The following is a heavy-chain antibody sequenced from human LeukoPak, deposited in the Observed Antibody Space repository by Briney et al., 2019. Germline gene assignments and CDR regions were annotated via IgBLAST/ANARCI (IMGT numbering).Heavy chain of an antibody. CDR3: ARSCRILDIVATIRARLGGNGFDI. CDR1: GGSISSSSYY. Sequence: SETLSLTCTVPGGSISSSSYYWGWIRQPPGKGLEWIGSIYHSGGTYYNPSLKSRVTIAVETSKNQCSLKLSSVTAADKAVNSCARSCRILDIVATIRARLGGNGFDIWGQGTMVTVSS. CDR2: IYHSGGT. V-gene: IGHV4-39*07. D-gene: IGHD5-12*01. J-gene: IGHJ3*02.